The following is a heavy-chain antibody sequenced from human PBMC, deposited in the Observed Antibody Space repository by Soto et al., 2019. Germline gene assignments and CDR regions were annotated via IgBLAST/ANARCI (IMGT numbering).Heavy chain of an antibody. Sequence: PGGSLRLSCAASGFTFSSYGMHWVRQAPGKGLEWVAVISYDGSNKYYADSVKGRFTISRDNSKSTLYLQMNSLRAEDTAVYYCAKDQPFLEWISGYSYGYLDYWGQGTLVTVSS. J-gene: IGHJ4*02. D-gene: IGHD5-18*01. CDR3: AKDQPFLEWISGYSYGYLDY. CDR1: GFTFSSYG. CDR2: ISYDGSNK. V-gene: IGHV3-30*18.